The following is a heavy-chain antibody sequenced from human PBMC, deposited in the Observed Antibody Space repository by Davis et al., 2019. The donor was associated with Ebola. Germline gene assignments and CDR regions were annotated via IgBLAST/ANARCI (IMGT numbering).Heavy chain of an antibody. Sequence: GGSLRLSCAASGFTFSTYSMSWVRQAPGKGLEWVSVIYSGGSTYYADSVKGRFTISRHNSKNTLYLQMNSLRAEDTAVYYCARDPIISLIVPSYGMDVWGPGTTVTVSS. D-gene: IGHD3-16*02. CDR2: IYSGGST. J-gene: IGHJ6*02. V-gene: IGHV3-53*04. CDR1: GFTFSTYS. CDR3: ARDPIISLIVPSYGMDV.